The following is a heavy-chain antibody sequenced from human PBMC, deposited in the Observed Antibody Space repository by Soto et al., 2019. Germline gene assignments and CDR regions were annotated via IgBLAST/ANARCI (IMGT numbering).Heavy chain of an antibody. CDR1: GFSLSNARMG. CDR2: IFSNDEK. CDR3: ARTPPGVATPPLRYFDL. Sequence: QVTLKESGPVLVTPTETLTLTCTVSGFSLSNARMGVCWIRQPPGKALEWLAHIFSNDEKSYSTSLKSRLTISKDTSKSQVVLTMTNMDPVDTATYYCARTPPGVATPPLRYFDLWGRGTLVTVSS. D-gene: IGHD5-12*01. V-gene: IGHV2-26*01. J-gene: IGHJ2*01.